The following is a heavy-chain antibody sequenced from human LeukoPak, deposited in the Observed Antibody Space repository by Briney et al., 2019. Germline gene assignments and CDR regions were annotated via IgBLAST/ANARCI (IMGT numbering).Heavy chain of an antibody. CDR3: AKDRVAGITAFDI. J-gene: IGHJ3*02. V-gene: IGHV3-21*04. CDR1: GFTFSSYS. D-gene: IGHD6-19*01. Sequence: GGSLRLSCAASGFTFSSYSMNWVRQAPGKGLEWVSSISSSSSYIYYADSVKGRFTISRDNSKNTLYLQMNSLRAEDTAVYYCAKDRVAGITAFDIWGQGTMVTVSS. CDR2: ISSSSSYI.